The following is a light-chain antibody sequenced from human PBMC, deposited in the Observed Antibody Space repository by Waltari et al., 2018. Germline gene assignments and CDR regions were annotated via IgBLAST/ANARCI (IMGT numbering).Light chain of an antibody. J-gene: IGKJ4*01. Sequence: DIVMPQSPNSLSVSLGERATIHPKSRLLVLYSSNNNKNYLAWYQQKSGQPPKLLIYWASTRESGVPDRFSGSGSGTDFTLTISSLQAEDMAVYYCQQYYSTPLTFGGGTKVEIK. V-gene: IGKV4-1*01. CDR3: QQYYSTPLT. CDR2: WAS. CDR1: LLVLYSSNNNKNY.